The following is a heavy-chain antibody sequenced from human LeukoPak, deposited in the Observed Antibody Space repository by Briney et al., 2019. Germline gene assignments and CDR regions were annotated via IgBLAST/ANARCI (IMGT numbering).Heavy chain of an antibody. J-gene: IGHJ4*02. Sequence: GRSLRLSCAASGFTFSSYAMHWVRQAPGKGLEWVAVISYDGSNKYYTDSLKGRFTISRDNSKNTLYLQMNSLRAEDTAVYYCARVWSGYYDSSGYPYYFDYWGQGTLVTVSS. CDR3: ARVWSGYYDSSGYPYYFDY. V-gene: IGHV3-30-3*01. CDR2: ISYDGSNK. CDR1: GFTFSSYA. D-gene: IGHD3-22*01.